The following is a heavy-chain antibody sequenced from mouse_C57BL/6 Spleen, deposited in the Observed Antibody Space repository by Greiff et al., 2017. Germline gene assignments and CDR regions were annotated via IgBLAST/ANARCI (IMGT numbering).Heavy chain of an antibody. CDR1: GYTFTSYW. J-gene: IGHJ1*03. CDR2: IDPSDSST. V-gene: IGHV1-50*01. CDR3: AREENYYGSSDGYFDV. Sequence: QVQLQQPGAELVKPGASVKLSCKASGYTFTSYWMQWVKQRPGKGLEWIGEIDPSDSSTNYNQKFKGKATLTVDTSSSTAYMQLSSLTSEDSAVYYCAREENYYGSSDGYFDVWGTGTTVTVSS. D-gene: IGHD1-1*01.